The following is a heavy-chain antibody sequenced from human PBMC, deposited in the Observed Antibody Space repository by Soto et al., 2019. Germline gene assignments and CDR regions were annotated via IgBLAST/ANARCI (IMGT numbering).Heavy chain of an antibody. CDR3: ARDGPMDRAFDI. CDR2: IYYSGST. Sequence: SETLSLTCTVSGGSISSSDYYWGWIRQPPAKGLEWIGSIYYSGSTYYNTSLKSRVTMSVDTSKNQFSLTLTSVTAADTAVYYCARDGPMDRAFDIWGQGTMVTVSS. CDR1: GGSISSSDYY. V-gene: IGHV4-39*07. J-gene: IGHJ3*02. D-gene: IGHD3-10*01.